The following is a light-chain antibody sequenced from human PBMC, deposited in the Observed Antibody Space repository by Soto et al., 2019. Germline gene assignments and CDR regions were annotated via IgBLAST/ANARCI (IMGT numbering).Light chain of an antibody. CDR2: GAS. J-gene: IGKJ4*01. CDR1: QSLGGNF. CDR3: RQYGRSLGFA. Sequence: EIVLTQSPGTLSLSPGERATLSCRASQSLGGNFLAWYQEKPGQAPRLLIYGASSRASGIPDRFSGSGSGTDFTLTISRLEPEDFAVYYCRQYGRSLGFAVGGGTKVEIK. V-gene: IGKV3-20*01.